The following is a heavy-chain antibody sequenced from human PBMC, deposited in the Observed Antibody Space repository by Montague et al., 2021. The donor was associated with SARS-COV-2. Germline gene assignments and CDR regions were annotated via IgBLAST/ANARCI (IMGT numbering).Heavy chain of an antibody. CDR1: GLSLSTSGMC. Sequence: PALVKPTQTLTLTCTFSGLSLSTSGMCVSWIRQPPGKALEWLARIDWDDDKYYSTSLKTRLTISKDTSKNQVVLTMTNMDPVDTATYYCARIYYGSGSSPLDSWGQGTLVTVSS. J-gene: IGHJ4*02. D-gene: IGHD3-10*01. CDR2: IDWDDDK. V-gene: IGHV2-70*11. CDR3: ARIYYGSGSSPLDS.